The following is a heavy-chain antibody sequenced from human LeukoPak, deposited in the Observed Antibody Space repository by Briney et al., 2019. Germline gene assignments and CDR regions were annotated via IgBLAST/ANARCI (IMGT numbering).Heavy chain of an antibody. V-gene: IGHV1-8*03. J-gene: IGHJ5*02. CDR3: ARGRGYTLGWFDP. Sequence: ASVKVSCMASGYTFTSYDINWVRQATGQGLEWMGWMNPNSGNTGYAQKFQGRVTITRNTSISTAYMELSSLRSEDTAVYYCARGRGYTLGWFDPWGQGTLVTVSS. CDR1: GYTFTSYD. D-gene: IGHD3-22*01. CDR2: MNPNSGNT.